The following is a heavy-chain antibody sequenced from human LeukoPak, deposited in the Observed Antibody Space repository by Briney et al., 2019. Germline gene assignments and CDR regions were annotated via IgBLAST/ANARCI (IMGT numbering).Heavy chain of an antibody. D-gene: IGHD3-9*01. CDR1: GYSFTDYY. J-gene: IGHJ4*02. V-gene: IGHV1-2*02. CDR3: AREYILTACYGDY. Sequence: EASVKVSCKASGYSFTDYYMHWVRQAPGQGLQWMGCINPTSGGTHYAQNFQGRVTMTWDTSISTAYMELSRLRSDDTAVYYCAREYILTACYGDYWGQGTLVTVSS. CDR2: INPTSGGT.